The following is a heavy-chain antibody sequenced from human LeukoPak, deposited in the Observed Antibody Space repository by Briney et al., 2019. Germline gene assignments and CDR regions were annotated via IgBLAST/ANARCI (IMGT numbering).Heavy chain of an antibody. Sequence: SETLSLTCTVSGDSFSSSSYYWNWIRQPPGKGLEWIGYVYYSGSTNDNPSLKSRVTKSVDTSKNQFSLKLSSVTAADTAVYYCARRVVRGVRGVDWFDPWGQGTLVTVSS. CDR1: GDSFSSSSYY. D-gene: IGHD3-10*01. CDR3: ARRVVRGVRGVDWFDP. CDR2: VYYSGST. J-gene: IGHJ5*02. V-gene: IGHV4-61*01.